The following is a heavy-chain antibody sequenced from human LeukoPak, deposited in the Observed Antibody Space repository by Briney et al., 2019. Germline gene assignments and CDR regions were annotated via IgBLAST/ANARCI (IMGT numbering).Heavy chain of an antibody. CDR3: ARDFSLYGSGSYYFDY. CDR1: GFTFSSYW. V-gene: IGHV3-74*01. CDR2: INSDGSST. D-gene: IGHD3-10*01. Sequence: GGSLRLSCAASGFTFSSYWMHWVRQAPGKGLVWVSRINSDGSSTSYADSVKGRFTISRDNSKNTLYLQMNSLRAEDTAVYYCARDFSLYGSGSYYFDYWGQGTLVTVSS. J-gene: IGHJ4*02.